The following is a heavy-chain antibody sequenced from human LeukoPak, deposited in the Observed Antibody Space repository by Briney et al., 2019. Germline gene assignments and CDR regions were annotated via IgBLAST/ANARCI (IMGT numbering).Heavy chain of an antibody. J-gene: IGHJ4*02. Sequence: GGCLRLSCAASGFTFSDYYMSWIRQAPGKGLEWVSYISSSSSYTNYADSVKGRFTISRDNAKNSLYLQMNSLRAEDTAVYYCATAAGAGNFEYWGQETLVTVLS. CDR3: ATAAGAGNFEY. D-gene: IGHD6-13*01. CDR1: GFTFSDYY. V-gene: IGHV3-11*06. CDR2: ISSSSSYT.